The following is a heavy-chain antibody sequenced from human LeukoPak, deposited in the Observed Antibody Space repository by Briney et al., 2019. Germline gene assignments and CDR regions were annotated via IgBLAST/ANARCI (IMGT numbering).Heavy chain of an antibody. V-gene: IGHV1-69*13. CDR1: GGTFSSYA. CDR3: ARVLYGGNIADY. CDR2: IIPIFGTA. Sequence: ASVKVSCKASGGTFSSYAISWVRQAPGQGLEWMGGIIPIFGTANYAQKFQGRVTITADESTSTAYMELSSLRSEDTAVYYCARVLYGGNIADYWGQGTLVTVSS. D-gene: IGHD4-23*01. J-gene: IGHJ4*02.